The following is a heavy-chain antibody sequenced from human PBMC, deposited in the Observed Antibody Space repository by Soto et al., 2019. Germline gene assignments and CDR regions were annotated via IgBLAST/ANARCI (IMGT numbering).Heavy chain of an antibody. CDR1: GFTFSSYA. CDR3: ARALVSGSYYPPLDY. V-gene: IGHV3-30-3*01. Sequence: PGGSLRLSCAASGFTFSSYAMHWVRQAPGKGLEWVAVISYDGSNKYYADSVKGRFTISRDNSKNTLYLQMNSLRAEDTAVYYCARALVSGSYYPPLDYWGQGTLVTVSS. J-gene: IGHJ4*02. D-gene: IGHD1-26*01. CDR2: ISYDGSNK.